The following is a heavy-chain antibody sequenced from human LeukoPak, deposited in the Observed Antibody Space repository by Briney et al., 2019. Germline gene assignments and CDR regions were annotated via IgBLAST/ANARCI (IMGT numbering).Heavy chain of an antibody. CDR2: ISYDGSNK. Sequence: GGSLRLSCAASGFTFSSYAMHWVRQAPGKGLEWVAVISYDGSNKYYAGSVKGRFTISRDNSKSTLYLQMNSLRAEDTAVYYCARSIMIFGVARGLGDWFDPWGQGTLVTVSS. CDR1: GFTFSSYA. D-gene: IGHD3-3*01. CDR3: ARSIMIFGVARGLGDWFDP. J-gene: IGHJ5*02. V-gene: IGHV3-30-3*01.